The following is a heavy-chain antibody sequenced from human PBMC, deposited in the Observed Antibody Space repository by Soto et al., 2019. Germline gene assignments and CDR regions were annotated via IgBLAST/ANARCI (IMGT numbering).Heavy chain of an antibody. V-gene: IGHV1-8*01. Sequence: QVQLVQSGAEVKKPGASVKVSCKASGYTFTNYDINWVRQATGQGLEWMGWMNPNSGNTGYAQKFQGRVTMTRNTSISTAYMERSSLRSEDTAVYYCARGPTWAGNVDYWGQGTLVTVSS. CDR1: GYTFTNYD. J-gene: IGHJ4*02. CDR2: MNPNSGNT. D-gene: IGHD1-1*01. CDR3: ARGPTWAGNVDY.